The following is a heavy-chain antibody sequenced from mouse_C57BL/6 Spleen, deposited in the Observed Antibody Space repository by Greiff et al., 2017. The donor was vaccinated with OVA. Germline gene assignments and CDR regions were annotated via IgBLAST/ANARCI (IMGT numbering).Heavy chain of an antibody. CDR3: ARSGYDPYYAMDY. V-gene: IGHV1-7*01. Sequence: VQLQQSGAEMAKPGASVKLSCKASGYTFTSYWMHWVKQRPGQGLEWIGYINPSSGYTKYNQKFKDKATLTADKSSSTAYMQLSSLTYEDSAVYYCARSGYDPYYAMDYWGQGTSVTVSS. D-gene: IGHD2-10*02. CDR2: INPSSGYT. CDR1: GYTFTSYW. J-gene: IGHJ4*01.